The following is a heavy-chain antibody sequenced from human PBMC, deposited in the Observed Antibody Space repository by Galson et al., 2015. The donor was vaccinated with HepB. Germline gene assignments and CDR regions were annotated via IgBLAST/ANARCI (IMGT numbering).Heavy chain of an antibody. Sequence: SVKVSCKASGGTFSSYAISWVRQAPGQGLEWMGGIIPIFGTANYAQKFQGRVTITADESTSTAYMELSSLRSEDTAVYYCASMGMSGSYAAFDIWGQGRMVTVSS. CDR3: ASMGMSGSYAAFDI. V-gene: IGHV1-69*13. CDR1: GGTFSSYA. J-gene: IGHJ3*02. CDR2: IIPIFGTA. D-gene: IGHD1-26*01.